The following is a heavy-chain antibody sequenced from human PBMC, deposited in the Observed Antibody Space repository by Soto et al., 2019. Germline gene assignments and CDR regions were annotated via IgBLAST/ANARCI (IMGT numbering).Heavy chain of an antibody. CDR3: ARVGDYCSSTSCYLTIPDAFDI. V-gene: IGHV1-18*01. D-gene: IGHD2-2*01. Sequence: QVQLVQSGAEVKKPGASVKVSCKASGYTFTSYGISWVRQAPGQGLEWMGWISAYNGNTNYAQKLQGRVTMTTDTSTSTGYMELRSLRSDDTAVYYCARVGDYCSSTSCYLTIPDAFDIWGQGTMVTVSS. CDR2: ISAYNGNT. J-gene: IGHJ3*02. CDR1: GYTFTSYG.